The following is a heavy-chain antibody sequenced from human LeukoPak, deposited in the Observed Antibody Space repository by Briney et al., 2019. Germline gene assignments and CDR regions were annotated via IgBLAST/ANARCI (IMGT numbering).Heavy chain of an antibody. Sequence: GVSLRLSCAASGFTFSDYYMSWIRQVPGKGLEWVSYISSSGSTIYYADSVKGRFTISRDNAKNSLYLQMNSLRAEDTAVYYCARDRVGYCSSTSCYNYYYGMDVWGQGTTVTVSS. CDR2: ISSSGSTI. J-gene: IGHJ6*02. V-gene: IGHV3-11*01. CDR3: ARDRVGYCSSTSCYNYYYGMDV. CDR1: GFTFSDYY. D-gene: IGHD2-2*01.